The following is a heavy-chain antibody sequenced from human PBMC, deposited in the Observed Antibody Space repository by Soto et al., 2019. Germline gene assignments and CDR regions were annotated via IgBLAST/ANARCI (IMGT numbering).Heavy chain of an antibody. CDR2: IKQDGSEK. J-gene: IGHJ6*02. D-gene: IGHD3-16*01. Sequence: PGGSLRLSCAASGFTFSSYWMSWVRQAPGKGLEWVANIKQDGSEKYYVDSVKGRFTISRDNAKNSLYLQMNSLRAEDTAVYYCAREAADSWGYYYYYYGMDVRGQGTTVTVSS. CDR1: GFTFSSYW. V-gene: IGHV3-7*03. CDR3: AREAADSWGYYYYYYGMDV.